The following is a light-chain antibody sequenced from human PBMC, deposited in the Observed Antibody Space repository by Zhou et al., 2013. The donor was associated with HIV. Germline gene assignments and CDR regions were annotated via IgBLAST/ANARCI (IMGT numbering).Light chain of an antibody. CDR3: QHYGVSPYT. Sequence: EIVLTQSPATLSLSPGERATLSCRASQSVSSYLAWYQQKPGQAPRLLIYDASNRANGIPGRFSGSGSGTEFTLTISRLEPEDFAVYYCQHYGVSPYTFGPGTKLEI. J-gene: IGKJ2*01. CDR1: QSVSSY. CDR2: DAS. V-gene: IGKV3-11*01.